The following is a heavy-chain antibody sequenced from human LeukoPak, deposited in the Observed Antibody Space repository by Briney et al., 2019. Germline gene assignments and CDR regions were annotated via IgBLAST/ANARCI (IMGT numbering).Heavy chain of an antibody. CDR1: GFTVSGNY. V-gene: IGHV3-53*01. CDR3: ARDFGEDAFDI. D-gene: IGHD4-17*01. Sequence: HSGGSLRLSCAASGFTVSGNYMSWVRQAPGKGLEWVSVIYSGGSTYYADSVKGRFTISRDNSKSTLYLQMNSLRAEDTAVYYCARDFGEDAFDIWGQGTMVTVSS. CDR2: IYSGGST. J-gene: IGHJ3*02.